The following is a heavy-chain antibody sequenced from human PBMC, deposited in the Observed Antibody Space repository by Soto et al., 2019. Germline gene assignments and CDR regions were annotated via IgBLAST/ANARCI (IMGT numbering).Heavy chain of an antibody. CDR1: GGSISSYY. V-gene: IGHV4-59*01. D-gene: IGHD6-19*01. J-gene: IGHJ4*02. CDR3: ARYIAVAGIYYFDY. Sequence: SETLSLTCTVSGGSISSYYWSWIRQPPGKGLEWIGYIYYSGSTNYNPSLKSRVTISVDTSKNQFSLKLSSVTAADTAVYYCARYIAVAGIYYFDYWGQGTLVTVSS. CDR2: IYYSGST.